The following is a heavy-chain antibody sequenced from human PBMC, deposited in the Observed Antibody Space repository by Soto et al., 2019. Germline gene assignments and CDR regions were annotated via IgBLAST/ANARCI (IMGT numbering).Heavy chain of an antibody. CDR3: ARNHYSRSWYNYYGMDG. Sequence: GEYQKISCEFSECSFTSYCGVLVRPLPGKGLEWMGIIYPGDSDTRYSPSFQGQVTISADKSISTAYLQWSSLKASDTAMYYCARNHYSRSWYNYYGMDGWGHGTKVTVS. D-gene: IGHD6-13*01. V-gene: IGHV5-51*01. CDR1: ECSFTSYC. CDR2: IYPGDSDT. J-gene: IGHJ6*02.